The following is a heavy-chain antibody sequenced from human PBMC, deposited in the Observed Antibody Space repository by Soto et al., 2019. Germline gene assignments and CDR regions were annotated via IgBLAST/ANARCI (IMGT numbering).Heavy chain of an antibody. CDR3: ARVRQQLVRSLDY. V-gene: IGHV3-21*01. D-gene: IGHD6-13*01. J-gene: IGHJ4*02. CDR2: ISSSSSYI. Sequence: XSXRXSXXASGGXFSSYSMNXMRKDPGKWLEWVSSISSSSSYIYYDDSVMGRFTISRDNAKNSLYLQMNSLRADYFAVFYCARVRQQLVRSLDYWGQGTLVTVSS. CDR1: GGXFSSYS.